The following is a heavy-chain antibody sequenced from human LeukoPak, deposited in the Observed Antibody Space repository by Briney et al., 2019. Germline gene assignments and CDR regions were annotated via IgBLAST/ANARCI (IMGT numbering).Heavy chain of an antibody. CDR3: ATSGGTLGPTNYFAY. CDR1: GEXFSGYY. J-gene: IGHJ4*02. CDR2: INHSGST. Sequence: PSETLSLTCAVYGEXFSGYYWSWIRQPPGKGLEWIGEINHSGSTNYNPSLKSRVTISVDTSKNQFSLKLSSVTAADTAVYYCATSGGTLGPTNYFAYWGQGTLVTVSS. D-gene: IGHD3-16*01. V-gene: IGHV4-34*01.